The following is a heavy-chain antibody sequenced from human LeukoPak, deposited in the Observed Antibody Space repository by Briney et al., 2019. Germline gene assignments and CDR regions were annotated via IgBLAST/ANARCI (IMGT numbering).Heavy chain of an antibody. CDR2: IYHSGST. Sequence: PSETLSLTCAVSGGSISSSNWWSWVRQPPGKGLEWIGEIYHSGSTNYNPSLKSRVTISVDKSKNQFSLKLSSVTAADAAVYYCARVKSSGWLPLYYFDYWGQGTLVTVSS. D-gene: IGHD6-19*01. J-gene: IGHJ4*02. V-gene: IGHV4-4*02. CDR1: GGSISSSNW. CDR3: ARVKSSGWLPLYYFDY.